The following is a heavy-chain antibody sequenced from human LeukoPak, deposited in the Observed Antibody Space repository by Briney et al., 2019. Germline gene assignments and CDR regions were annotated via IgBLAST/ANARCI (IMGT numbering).Heavy chain of an antibody. Sequence: LSLACTVSGDSISRDYWSWLRQPPGKGLEWVGFIRSKTYGGTAEYAASVKGRFTISRDESKNIAYLQMNSLKTEDTAVYYCTRDRIGLWWFNWGQGTLVTVSS. D-gene: IGHD2-21*01. CDR2: IRSKTYGGTA. J-gene: IGHJ4*02. V-gene: IGHV3-49*03. CDR1: GDSISRDY. CDR3: TRDRIGLWWFN.